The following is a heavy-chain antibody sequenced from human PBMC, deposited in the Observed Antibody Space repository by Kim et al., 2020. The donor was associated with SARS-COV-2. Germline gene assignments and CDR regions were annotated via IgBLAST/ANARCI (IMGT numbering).Heavy chain of an antibody. CDR2: INHSVST. CDR1: GGSFSGYS. J-gene: IGHJ4*02. Sequence: SETLSLTCAVYGGSFSGYSWSWIRQPPGKGLEWIGEINHSVSTNYNPSLKSRVTISVDTSKNQFSLKLSSVTAADTAVYYCARAGRQWLVRPIFYCFDYWGQGNLVTVSS. V-gene: IGHV4-34*01. CDR3: ARAGRQWLVRPIFYCFDY. D-gene: IGHD6-19*01.